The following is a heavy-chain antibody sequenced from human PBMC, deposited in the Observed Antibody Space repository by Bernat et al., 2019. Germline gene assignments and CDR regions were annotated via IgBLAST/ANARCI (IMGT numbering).Heavy chain of an antibody. Sequence: EVQLVQSGAEVKKPGESLRISCKGSGYSFTSYWISWVRQMPGKGLEWMGRIDPSDSYTNYSPSFQGHGTISADKSISTAYLQWSSLKASDTAMYYCARPAYYYDSSGYYYYYGMDVWGQGTTVTVSS. V-gene: IGHV5-10-1*03. J-gene: IGHJ6*02. CDR3: ARPAYYYDSSGYYYYYGMDV. CDR1: GYSFTSYW. CDR2: IDPSDSYT. D-gene: IGHD3-22*01.